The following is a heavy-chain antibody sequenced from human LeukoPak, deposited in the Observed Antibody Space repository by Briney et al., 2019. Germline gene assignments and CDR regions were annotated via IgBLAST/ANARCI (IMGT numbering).Heavy chain of an antibody. J-gene: IGHJ4*02. V-gene: IGHV1-46*01. Sequence: ASVKVSCKASGYTFTNYYMHWVRRAPGQGLEWMGMIHPRGGSTNYAREFQDRVTMTRDTSTSTVYMDLSRLRSEDTAVYYCATGTVGSAWKYWGQGTLVTVSS. D-gene: IGHD1-1*01. CDR1: GYTFTNYY. CDR3: ATGTVGSAWKY. CDR2: IHPRGGST.